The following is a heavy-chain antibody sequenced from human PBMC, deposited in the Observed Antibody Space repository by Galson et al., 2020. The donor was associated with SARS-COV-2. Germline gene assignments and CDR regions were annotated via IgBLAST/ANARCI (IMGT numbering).Heavy chain of an antibody. CDR1: GGSFSDYS. Sequence: SETLSLTCAVYGGSFSDYSWTWVRQPPGKGLEWIGEISHSGSTNYSPSLKSRVFMSVDTSKNQFSLKLSSVTAADTAVYYCARGGSWPIMAFDYYYFYMDVWGKGTTVTVSS. V-gene: IGHV4-34*01. CDR3: ARGGSWPIMAFDYYYFYMDV. CDR2: ISHSGST. J-gene: IGHJ6*03. D-gene: IGHD3-10*01.